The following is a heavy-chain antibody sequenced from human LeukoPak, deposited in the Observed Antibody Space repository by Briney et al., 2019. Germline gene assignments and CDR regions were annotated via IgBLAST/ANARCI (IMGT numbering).Heavy chain of an antibody. J-gene: IGHJ4*02. D-gene: IGHD6-19*01. V-gene: IGHV4-39*01. CDR1: GGSISSSSYY. Sequence: KPSETLSLTCTVSGGSISSSSYYWGWIRQPPGKGLEWIGSIYYSGSTYYNPSLKSRVTISVDTSKNQFSLKLSSVTAADTAVYYCARSGVAGKPFDYWGQGTLVTVSS. CDR2: IYYSGST. CDR3: ARSGVAGKPFDY.